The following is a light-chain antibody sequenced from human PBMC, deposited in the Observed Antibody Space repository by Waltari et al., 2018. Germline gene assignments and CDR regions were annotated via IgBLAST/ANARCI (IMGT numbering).Light chain of an antibody. CDR1: SGDAGRYNL. CDR2: EVG. Sequence: QSALTQPASVSGSRGQSITISCTGTSGDAGRYNLVSWHQQHPGKAPKLRIYEVGQRPSGISNRFSGSKSGNTASLTISGLQAEDEADYYCCSYAGAGTGVFGGGTKVTVL. V-gene: IGLV2-23*02. J-gene: IGLJ3*02. CDR3: CSYAGAGTGV.